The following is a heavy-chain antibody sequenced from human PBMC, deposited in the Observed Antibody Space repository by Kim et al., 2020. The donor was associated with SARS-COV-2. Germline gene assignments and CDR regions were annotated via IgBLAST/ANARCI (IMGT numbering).Heavy chain of an antibody. CDR2: IYYSGST. V-gene: IGHV4-61*01. Sequence: SETLSLTCTVSGGSVSSGSYYWSWIRQPPGKGLEWIGYIYYSGSTNYNPSLKSRVTISVDTSKNQFSLKLSSVTAADTAVYYCARDKITIFGVEALNWF. CDR1: GGSVSSGSYY. D-gene: IGHD3-3*01. CDR3: ARDKITIFGVEALNWF. J-gene: IGHJ5*01.